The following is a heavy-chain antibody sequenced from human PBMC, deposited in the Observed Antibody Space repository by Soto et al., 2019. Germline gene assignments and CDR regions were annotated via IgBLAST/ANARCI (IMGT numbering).Heavy chain of an antibody. CDR1: GGTFSSYA. V-gene: IGHV1-69*13. Sequence: GASVKVSCKASGGTFSSYAISWVRQAPGQGLEWMGGIIPIFGTANYAQKFQGRVTITADESTSTAYMELSSLRSEDTAVYYCARTYYYDSSGYYYRTNYYGMDVWGQGTTVTVSS. CDR3: ARTYYYDSSGYYYRTNYYGMDV. D-gene: IGHD3-22*01. CDR2: IIPIFGTA. J-gene: IGHJ6*02.